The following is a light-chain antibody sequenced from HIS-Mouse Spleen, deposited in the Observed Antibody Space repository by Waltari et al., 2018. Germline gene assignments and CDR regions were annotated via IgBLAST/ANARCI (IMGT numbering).Light chain of an antibody. Sequence: SYVLTQPPSVSVAPGKTARITCGGNHIGSKRGHWYQQKPGQAPVLVVYDDSDRPSGIPERFSGSNSGNTATLTISRVEAGDEADYYCQVWDSSSDHVVFGGGTKLTVL. J-gene: IGLJ2*01. V-gene: IGLV3-21*03. CDR2: DDS. CDR3: QVWDSSSDHVV. CDR1: HIGSKR.